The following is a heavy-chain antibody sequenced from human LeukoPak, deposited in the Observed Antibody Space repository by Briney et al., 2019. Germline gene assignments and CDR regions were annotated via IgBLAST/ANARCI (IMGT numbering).Heavy chain of an antibody. D-gene: IGHD6-13*01. J-gene: IGHJ4*02. Sequence: KPSETLSLTCTVSGGSISSSNYYWGWVRQPPGKGLEWFGSMYYSGTTYYNPSLKSRVTISVDTSKNQLSLKLSSVTAADTAVYYCARHSEERAAAAPFDYWGQGTLVTVSS. CDR1: GGSISSSNYY. CDR2: MYYSGTT. CDR3: ARHSEERAAAAPFDY. V-gene: IGHV4-39*01.